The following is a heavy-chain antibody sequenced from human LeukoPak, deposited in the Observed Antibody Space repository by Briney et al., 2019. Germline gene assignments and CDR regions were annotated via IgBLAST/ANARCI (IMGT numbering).Heavy chain of an antibody. CDR2: ISAYNGNT. CDR1: GYTFTSYG. D-gene: IGHD1-26*01. Sequence: VSVKVSCKASGYTFTSYGISWVRQAPGQGLEWMGWISAYNGNTNYAQKLQGRVTMTTDTSTSTAYMELRSLRSDDTAVYYCAREVRVGATTRVPDYWGQGTLVTVSS. J-gene: IGHJ4*02. V-gene: IGHV1-18*01. CDR3: AREVRVGATTRVPDY.